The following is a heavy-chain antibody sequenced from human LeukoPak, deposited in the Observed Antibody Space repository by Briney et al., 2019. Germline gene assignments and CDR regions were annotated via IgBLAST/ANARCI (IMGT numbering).Heavy chain of an antibody. V-gene: IGHV3-74*01. CDR1: GFTFTSYW. Sequence: PGGSLRLSCAASGFTFTSYWVSWVRQAPGKGLMWVSQINSDGSATSCADPVKGRCTISRDNAKNMLYLEMNSLRVEDTAVYFCTRDHGLDVWGQGTTVTVSS. CDR2: INSDGSAT. J-gene: IGHJ6*02. CDR3: TRDHGLDV.